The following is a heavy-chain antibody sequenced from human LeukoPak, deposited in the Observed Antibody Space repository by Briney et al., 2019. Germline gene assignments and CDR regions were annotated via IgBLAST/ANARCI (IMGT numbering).Heavy chain of an antibody. CDR2: IKEDGSVI. D-gene: IGHD3-10*01. V-gene: IGHV3-7*01. J-gene: IGHJ4*02. CDR3: ATGRWYGEFAGSGFDD. CDR1: GFTFSNYW. Sequence: PGGSLRLSCFGSGFTFSNYWMTCLRQAPGEGLEWVANIKEDGSVIYYADSVRGRFTISRDNAKNSLYLQMCSLRVEDTAVYYCATGRWYGEFAGSGFDDWGQGILVTVSS.